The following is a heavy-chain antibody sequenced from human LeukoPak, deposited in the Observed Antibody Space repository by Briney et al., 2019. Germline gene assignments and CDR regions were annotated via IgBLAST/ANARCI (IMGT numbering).Heavy chain of an antibody. CDR1: GGSISSSSYY. CDR3: ARLVLSGGYCSGGSCSLDY. V-gene: IGHV4-39*01. J-gene: IGHJ4*02. D-gene: IGHD2-15*01. Sequence: SETLSLTCTVSGGSISSSSYYWGWIRQPPGKGLEWLGSIYYSGSTYYNPSLKSRVTISVDTSKNQFSLKLSSVTAADTAVYYCARLVLSGGYCSGGSCSLDYWGQGTLVTVSS. CDR2: IYYSGST.